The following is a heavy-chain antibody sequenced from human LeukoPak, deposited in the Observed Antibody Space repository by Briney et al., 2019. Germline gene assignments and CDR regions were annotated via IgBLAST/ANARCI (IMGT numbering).Heavy chain of an antibody. CDR1: GGTFSSYA. Sequence: RSSVKVSCKASGGTFSSYAISWVRQAPGQGLEWMGGIIPIFGTANYAQKFQGRVTITADESTSTAYMELSSLRSEDTAVYYCARIKRTHYYDSSGPEDYWGQETLVTVSS. CDR3: ARIKRTHYYDSSGPEDY. D-gene: IGHD3-22*01. J-gene: IGHJ4*02. V-gene: IGHV1-69*01. CDR2: IIPIFGTA.